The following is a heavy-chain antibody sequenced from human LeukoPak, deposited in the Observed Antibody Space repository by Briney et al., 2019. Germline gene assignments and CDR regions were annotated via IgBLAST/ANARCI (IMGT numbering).Heavy chain of an antibody. CDR2: INPNSGGT. CDR1: GYTFTGYY. J-gene: IGHJ4*02. V-gene: IGHV1-2*02. D-gene: IGHD4-17*01. CDR3: ARADYGDYSTFDY. Sequence: ASVKVSCKASGYTFTGYYMHWARQAPGQGLEWMGWINPNSGGTNYAQKFQGRVTMTRDTSISTAYMELSRLRSDDTAVYYCARADYGDYSTFDYWGRGTLVTVSS.